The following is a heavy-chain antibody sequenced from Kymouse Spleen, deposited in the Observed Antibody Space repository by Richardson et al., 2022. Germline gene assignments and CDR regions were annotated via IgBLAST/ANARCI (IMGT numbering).Heavy chain of an antibody. V-gene: IGHV3-33*01. D-gene: IGHD6-19*01. J-gene: IGHJ4*02. Sequence: QVQLVESGGGVVQPGRSLRLSCAASGFTFSSYGMHWVRQAPGKGLEWVAVIWYDGSNKYYADSVKGRFTISRDNSKNTLYLQMNSLRAEDTAVYYCARDPPDSSGSNFDYWGQGTLVTVSS. CDR1: GFTFSSYG. CDR2: IWYDGSNK. CDR3: ARDPPDSSGSNFDY.